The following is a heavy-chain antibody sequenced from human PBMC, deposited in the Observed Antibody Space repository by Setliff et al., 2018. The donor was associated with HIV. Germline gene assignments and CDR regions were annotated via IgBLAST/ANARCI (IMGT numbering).Heavy chain of an antibody. CDR2: SYYSGST. Sequence: TLSPTCTVSGGSISRGDYYWSWIRQPPGKGLEWIWYSYYSGSTHYNPSLKRRVTISVDTSKNQLSLKLSSVTAADTAVYYCARAPPSKWEPSKDYWGQGTLVTVSS. J-gene: IGHJ4*02. CDR3: ARAPPSKWEPSKDY. V-gene: IGHV4-30-4*08. D-gene: IGHD1-26*01. CDR1: GGSISRGDYY.